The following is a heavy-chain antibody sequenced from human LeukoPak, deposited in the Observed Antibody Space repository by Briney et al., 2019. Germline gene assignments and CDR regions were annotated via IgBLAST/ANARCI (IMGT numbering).Heavy chain of an antibody. CDR1: GFTFSSYS. CDR3: AKLPGIEPWFQSDY. CDR2: ISSSSSTI. Sequence: PGGSLRLSCAASGFTFSSYSMNWVRQAPGKGLEWVSYISSSSSTIYYADSVKGRFTISRDNSKDTLYLQMNSLRAEDTAVYYCAKLPGIEPWFQSDYWGQGTLVTVSS. D-gene: IGHD5-18*01. V-gene: IGHV3-48*01. J-gene: IGHJ4*02.